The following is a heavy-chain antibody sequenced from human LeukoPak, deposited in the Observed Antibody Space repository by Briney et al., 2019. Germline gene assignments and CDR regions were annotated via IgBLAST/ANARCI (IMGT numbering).Heavy chain of an antibody. J-gene: IGHJ4*02. V-gene: IGHV1-2*06. CDR1: GYTFTSYG. CDR3: ARLEDYGGNAYFDY. D-gene: IGHD4-23*01. Sequence: ASVKVSCKASGYTFTSYGISWVRQAPGQGLEWMGRINPNSGGTNYAQKFQGRVTMTRDTSISTAYMELSRLRSDDTAVYYCARLEDYGGNAYFDYWGQGTLVTVSS. CDR2: INPNSGGT.